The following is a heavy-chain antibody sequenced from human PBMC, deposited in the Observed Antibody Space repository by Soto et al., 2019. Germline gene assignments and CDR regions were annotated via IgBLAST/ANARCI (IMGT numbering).Heavy chain of an antibody. Sequence: SETLSLTCTVSGGSIFSHYWGWIRQPPGKGLEYIGYIYYSGSTNYIPSLKSRVTISVDMSREQFSLKLVSVTAADTAGYYCPRGHNLGRSTFDI. CDR2: IYYSGST. CDR1: GGSIFSHY. D-gene: IGHD7-27*01. V-gene: IGHV4-59*11. J-gene: IGHJ3*02. CDR3: PRGHNLGRSTFDI.